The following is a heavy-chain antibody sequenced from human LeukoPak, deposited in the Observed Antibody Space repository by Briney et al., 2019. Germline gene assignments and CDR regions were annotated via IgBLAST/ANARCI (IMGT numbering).Heavy chain of an antibody. D-gene: IGHD3-22*01. J-gene: IGHJ3*02. CDR3: ARQDRLYDSSGYYYVGGAFDI. CDR1: GGSISSSSYY. Sequence: SETLSLTCTVSGGSISSSSYYWGWLRQPPGKGLEWIGSIYYSGSTYYNPSLKSRVTISVDTSKNQFSLKLSSVTAADTAVYYCARQDRLYDSSGYYYVGGAFDIWGQGTMVTVSS. CDR2: IYYSGST. V-gene: IGHV4-39*01.